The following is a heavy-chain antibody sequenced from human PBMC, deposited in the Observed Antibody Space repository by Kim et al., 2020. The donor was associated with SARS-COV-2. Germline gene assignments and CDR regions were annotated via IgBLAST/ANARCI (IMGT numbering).Heavy chain of an antibody. J-gene: IGHJ3*02. D-gene: IGHD1-1*01. V-gene: IGHV3-74*01. CDR2: T. CDR3: ARDRGYALDM. Sequence: TNYADSVKGRFTISRDNAKKTLYLQMNSLRAEDTAVYLCARDRGYALDMWSQGTMVTVSS.